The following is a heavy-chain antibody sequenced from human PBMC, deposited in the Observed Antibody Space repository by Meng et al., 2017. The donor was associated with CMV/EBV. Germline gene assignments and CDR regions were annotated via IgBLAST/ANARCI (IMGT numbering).Heavy chain of an antibody. CDR3: AIGRFWSGYQRRGYYYGMDV. D-gene: IGHD3-3*01. Sequence: ASVKVSCKASGYTFTSYDINWVRQATGQGLEWMGWMNPNSGNTGYAQKFQGRVTMTRNTSISTAYMELSSLRSEDTAVYYCAIGRFWSGYQRRGYYYGMDVWGQETTVTVSS. CDR1: GYTFTSYD. V-gene: IGHV1-8*01. J-gene: IGHJ6*02. CDR2: MNPNSGNT.